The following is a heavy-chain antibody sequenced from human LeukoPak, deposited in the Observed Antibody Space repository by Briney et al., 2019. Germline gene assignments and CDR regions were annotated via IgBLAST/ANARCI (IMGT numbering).Heavy chain of an antibody. CDR1: GYTFTNNF. D-gene: IGHD3-10*01. CDR3: ARGGGISMVRGEFYYFDY. V-gene: IGHV1-46*01. Sequence: GASVTVSCKAFGYTFTNNFMHWVRQAPGQGPEWMALISPTGSFTAYAQKFQGRVTLTRDTSISTAYMELSRLRSDDTAVYYCARGGGISMVRGEFYYFDYWGQGTLVTVSS. CDR2: ISPTGSFT. J-gene: IGHJ4*02.